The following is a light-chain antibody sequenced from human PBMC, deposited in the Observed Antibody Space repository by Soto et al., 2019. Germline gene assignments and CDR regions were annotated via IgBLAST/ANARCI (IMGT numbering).Light chain of an antibody. CDR3: QKYNSAAWT. CDR2: AAS. J-gene: IGKJ1*01. Sequence: DIQMTQSPSSLSASVGDRVTITCRASQGISNFLAWYQQKPGKVPKLLIYAASTLQSGVPSRFSGSGSGTEFTLTITSLQPEYVATYYCQKYNSAAWTFGQGTKVEIK. CDR1: QGISNF. V-gene: IGKV1-27*01.